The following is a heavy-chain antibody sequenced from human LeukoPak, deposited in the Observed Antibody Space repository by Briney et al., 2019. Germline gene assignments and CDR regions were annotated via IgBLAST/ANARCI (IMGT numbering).Heavy chain of an antibody. CDR2: INPNSLIP. D-gene: IGHD4-17*01. CDR3: VRVKPVPTVPFDP. J-gene: IGHJ5*02. CDR1: GYILGHYD. V-gene: IGHV1-8*01. Sequence: ASVKVSCKASGYILGHYDINWVRRAPGQGLEYIGWINPNSLIPGYARKFRGRVILTMDTSIRTAYMELSGLTYDDTAIYYCVRVKPVPTVPFDPWGQGTLVTVSS.